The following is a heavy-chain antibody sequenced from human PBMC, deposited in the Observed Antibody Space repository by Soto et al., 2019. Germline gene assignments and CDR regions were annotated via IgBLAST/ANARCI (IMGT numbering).Heavy chain of an antibody. J-gene: IGHJ6*02. D-gene: IGHD6-6*01. CDR3: ARDPYSSSPGDYYGMDV. CDR1: GYTFTGYY. Sequence: QVQLVQSGAEVKKPGASVKVSCKASGYTFTGYYMHWVRQAPGQGLEWMGWIIPNSGGTNYAQKFQGWVTMTRDTSISTAYMELSRLRSDDTAVYYCARDPYSSSPGDYYGMDVWGQGTTVTVSS. V-gene: IGHV1-2*04. CDR2: IIPNSGGT.